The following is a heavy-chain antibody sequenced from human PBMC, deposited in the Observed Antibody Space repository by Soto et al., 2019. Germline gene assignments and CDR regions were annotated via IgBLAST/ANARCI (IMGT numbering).Heavy chain of an antibody. J-gene: IGHJ6*02. CDR2: IWFDGTKK. CDR1: GFTFSTYG. D-gene: IGHD3-3*01. Sequence: GGSLRLSCAASGFTFSTYGMHWVRQAPGKGLEWVAVIWFDGTKKYYADSVNGRFTISRDNSKNTLYLQMNSLRAEDTAVYYCASPIFWSGSTAHGMDVWGQGTAVTVSS. V-gene: IGHV3-33*01. CDR3: ASPIFWSGSTAHGMDV.